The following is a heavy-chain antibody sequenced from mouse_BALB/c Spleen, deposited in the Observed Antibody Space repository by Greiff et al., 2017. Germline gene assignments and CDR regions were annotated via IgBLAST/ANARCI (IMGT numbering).Heavy chain of an antibody. J-gene: IGHJ2*01. V-gene: IGHV5-6-4*01. CDR1: GFTFSSYT. CDR3: TRANGNYVYYFDN. Sequence: EVKLVESGGGLVKPGGSLKLSCAASGFTFSSYTMSWVRQTPEKRLEWVATISSGGSYTYYPDSVKGRFTISRDNAKNTLYLQMSSLKSEDTAMYYCTRANGNYVYYFDNWGQGATLTVSS. CDR2: ISSGGSYT. D-gene: IGHD2-1*01.